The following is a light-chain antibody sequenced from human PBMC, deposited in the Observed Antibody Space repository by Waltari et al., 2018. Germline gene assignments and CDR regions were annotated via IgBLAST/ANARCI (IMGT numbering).Light chain of an antibody. CDR2: GTS. CDR3: QQYKYWPWT. Sequence: EIVMTQPPVTRSMSPGESATLSCRSSQSLSSAFAWYQQKPGQAPRLLIYGTSTRATGTPTRFSGIGSGTEFTLTISSLQSEDFAIYYCQQYKYWPWTFGQGTRVEIK. V-gene: IGKV3D-15*01. J-gene: IGKJ1*01. CDR1: QSLSSA.